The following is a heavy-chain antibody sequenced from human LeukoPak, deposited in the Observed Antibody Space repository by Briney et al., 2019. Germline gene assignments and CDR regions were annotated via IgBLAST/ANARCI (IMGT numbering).Heavy chain of an antibody. J-gene: IGHJ4*02. D-gene: IGHD4-17*01. CDR2: VFFDGTIQ. Sequence: GGSLRLSCAASGFTFSNYAMHWVRQAPGKGLEWVAVVFFDGTIQYYADAVKGRFTISRDSSENTLYLRMNSLRAEDTAVYYCAKDLTTVTTQGDYWGQGTLVTVSS. CDR3: AKDLTTVTTQGDY. V-gene: IGHV3-30*04. CDR1: GFTFSNYA.